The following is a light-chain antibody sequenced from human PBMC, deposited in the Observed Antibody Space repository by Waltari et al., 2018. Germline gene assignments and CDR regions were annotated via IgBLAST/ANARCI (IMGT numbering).Light chain of an antibody. Sequence: QSALTQPASVSGSPGQSITLSCTGTSSDVGSYNLVSCYQQHIGKAPKLMIYEGSKRPSGLSNLFSGSKSGNTASLTISGLQAEDEADYYCCSYAGSSTLVFGGGTKLTVL. CDR3: CSYAGSSTLV. J-gene: IGLJ2*01. CDR2: EGS. CDR1: SSDVGSYNL. V-gene: IGLV2-23*01.